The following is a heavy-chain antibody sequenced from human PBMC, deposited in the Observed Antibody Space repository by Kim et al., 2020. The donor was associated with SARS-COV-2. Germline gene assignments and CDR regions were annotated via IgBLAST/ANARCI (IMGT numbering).Heavy chain of an antibody. CDR1: GFSFSDNY. Sequence: GGSLRLSCAASGFSFSDNYMTWIRQAPGQGLEWLSDISSSGHTSYTDSVKGRFTICRDNAKKSLYLQMNSLRVEDTAMYYCARDRDGYNSFDYWGQGTLVTVSS. J-gene: IGHJ4*02. CDR2: ISSSGHT. D-gene: IGHD5-12*01. CDR3: ARDRDGYNSFDY. V-gene: IGHV3-11*06.